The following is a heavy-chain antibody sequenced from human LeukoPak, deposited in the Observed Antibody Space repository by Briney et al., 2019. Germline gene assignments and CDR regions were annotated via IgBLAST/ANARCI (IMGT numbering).Heavy chain of an antibody. J-gene: IGHJ4*02. CDR2: ISSTSSYI. V-gene: IGHV3-21*01. D-gene: IGHD5-18*01. CDR3: ARGNGYSYMERIDY. CDR1: GFPFSSYS. Sequence: GGSLRLSCAASGFPFSSYSMNWVRQAPGKGLEWVSSISSTSSYIFYAGSVRGRFTISRDNAHKTLYLQITSLTAEDTAVYYCARGNGYSYMERIDYWGQGTLVTVSS.